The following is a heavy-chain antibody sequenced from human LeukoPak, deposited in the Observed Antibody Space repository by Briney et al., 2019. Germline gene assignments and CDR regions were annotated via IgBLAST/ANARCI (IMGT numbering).Heavy chain of an antibody. J-gene: IGHJ4*02. Sequence: PSETLSLTCTVSGGSISNYYWSWIRQPPGKGLEWIGYIYFRGSTNYNPSLKSRVTISVDTSKNQFSLKLSSVTAADTAVYYCARGTLRYFDWLPYDFDYWGQGTLVTVSS. V-gene: IGHV4-59*01. CDR3: ARGTLRYFDWLPYDFDY. CDR1: GGSISNYY. D-gene: IGHD3-9*01. CDR2: IYFRGST.